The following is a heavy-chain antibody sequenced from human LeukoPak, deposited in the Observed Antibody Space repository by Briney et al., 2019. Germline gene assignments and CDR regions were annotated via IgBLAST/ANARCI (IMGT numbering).Heavy chain of an antibody. J-gene: IGHJ4*02. CDR3: ANDDTSGYYQA. CDR1: GGTFTIHT. CDR2: IIPVVGT. Sequence: SVKVSCKASGGTFTIHTITWVRQAPGQGLEWMGRIIPVVGTHYAQKFQGRVTITADKSTSTAYMELSSLRSDDMAVYYCANDDTSGYYQAWGQGTLVTVSS. V-gene: IGHV1-69*02. D-gene: IGHD3-22*01.